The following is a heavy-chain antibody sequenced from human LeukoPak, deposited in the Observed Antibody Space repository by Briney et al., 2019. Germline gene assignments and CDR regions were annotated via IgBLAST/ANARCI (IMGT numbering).Heavy chain of an antibody. J-gene: IGHJ4*02. V-gene: IGHV4-4*07. CDR2: IYTSGTT. Sequence: SETLSLTCTVSGGSISSYYWSWFRQPAGKGLEWIGRIYTSGTTNYNPSLKSRVNMSVDTSKNQFSLKLSTVTAADTAVYYCARDDFWSGYCDYWGQGTLVTVSS. CDR1: GGSISSYY. D-gene: IGHD3-3*01. CDR3: ARDDFWSGYCDY.